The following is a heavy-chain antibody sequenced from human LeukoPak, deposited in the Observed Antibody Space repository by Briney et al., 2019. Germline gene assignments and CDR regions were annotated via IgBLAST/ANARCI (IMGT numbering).Heavy chain of an antibody. CDR1: GGSISSYY. CDR3: ATSYDNSGRDY. CDR2: VYYSGST. Sequence: PSETLSLTCTVSGGSISSYYWGWVRQPPGKGLEWIGSVYYSGSTYYSPSLKGRVTISLDTSKNQFTLKLSSVTAADTAVYYCATSYDNSGRDYWGQGTLVTVSS. J-gene: IGHJ4*02. D-gene: IGHD3-22*01. V-gene: IGHV4-39*06.